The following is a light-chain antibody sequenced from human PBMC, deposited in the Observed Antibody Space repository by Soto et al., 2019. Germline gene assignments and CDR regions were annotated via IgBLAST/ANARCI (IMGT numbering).Light chain of an antibody. Sequence: EIVLTQFPGTLSLSTGERATLSCRPSQSLRSSYLVWYQQKPGQAPRLLIYAASRRVTGIPDRFSGSGSATEYTLTISRLEPEDSAVYYCQQQGTFCQGTKLEIK. V-gene: IGKV3-20*01. CDR3: QQQGT. CDR1: QSLRSSY. J-gene: IGKJ2*01. CDR2: AAS.